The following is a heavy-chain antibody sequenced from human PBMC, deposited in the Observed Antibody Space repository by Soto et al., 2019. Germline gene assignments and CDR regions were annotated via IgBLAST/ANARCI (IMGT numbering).Heavy chain of an antibody. D-gene: IGHD6-19*01. V-gene: IGHV1-46*04. CDR3: ALGGRLAVAGNLSVFDI. CDR2: VNPSGGGT. Sequence: QVQLMQSGAEVKKPGASVKVSCNTSGDTFTSYYFHWVRQAPGLRLEWMGTVNPSGGGTFYAQRLRRRVTFISDTSTSKVSMELSRPRCQETALYCCALGGRLAVAGNLSVFDIWGQGTLVSVS. CDR1: GDTFTSYY. J-gene: IGHJ3*02.